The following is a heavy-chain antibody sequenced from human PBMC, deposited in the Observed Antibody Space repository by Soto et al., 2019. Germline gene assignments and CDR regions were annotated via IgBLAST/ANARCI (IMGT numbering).Heavy chain of an antibody. CDR3: ARHTPAISSSDH. D-gene: IGHD6-6*01. J-gene: IGHJ4*02. Sequence: SETLSLTCTVSGDSISSGGYYWGWIRQPPGKGLEWIGYIYHSGSTYYNPSLKSRVTISVDRSKNQFSLKLSSVTAADTAVYYCARHTPAISSSDHWGKGTLVTVSS. CDR1: GDSISSGGYY. CDR2: IYHSGST. V-gene: IGHV4-30-2*01.